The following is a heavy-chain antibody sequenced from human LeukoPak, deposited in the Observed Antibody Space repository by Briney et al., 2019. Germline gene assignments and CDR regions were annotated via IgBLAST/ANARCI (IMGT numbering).Heavy chain of an antibody. CDR2: ISNSGSVM. CDR3: AKSLEDTYGDYITVWDY. D-gene: IGHD4-17*01. V-gene: IGHV3-11*01. CDR1: GFTFSNYY. J-gene: IGHJ4*02. Sequence: KSGGSLRLSCAASGFTFSNYYMSWVRQAPGEGLEWVSYISNSGSVMYYAASVKGRFTISRDNAKNSLYLQMNNLRAEDTAVYYCAKSLEDTYGDYITVWDYWGQGTLVTVSS.